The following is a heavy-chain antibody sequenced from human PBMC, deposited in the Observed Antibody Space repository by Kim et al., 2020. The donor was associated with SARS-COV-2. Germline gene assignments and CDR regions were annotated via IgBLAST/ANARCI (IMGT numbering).Heavy chain of an antibody. V-gene: IGHV4-34*01. CDR3: ARADYGDLGGPNFDY. J-gene: IGHJ4*02. CDR2: INHSGST. CDR1: GGSFSGYY. Sequence: SETLSLTCAVYGGSFSGYYWSWIRQPPGKGLEWIGEINHSGSTNYNPSLKSRVTISVDTSKNQFSLKLSSVTAADTAVYYCARADYGDLGGPNFDYWGQGTLVTVSS. D-gene: IGHD4-17*01.